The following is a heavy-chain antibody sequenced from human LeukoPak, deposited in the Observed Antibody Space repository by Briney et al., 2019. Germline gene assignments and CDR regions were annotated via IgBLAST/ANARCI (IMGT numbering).Heavy chain of an antibody. CDR1: GFTFDYYG. Sequence: GGSLRLSCAASGFTFDYYGMSWVRHAPGKGLEWVSGINWSGGSTDYADSVKGRFTISRDNAKNSLYLQMNSLRVEDTALYRCARASGSGSYTAFDYWGQGTLVTVSS. CDR3: ARASGSGSYTAFDY. D-gene: IGHD3-10*01. CDR2: INWSGGST. V-gene: IGHV3-20*01. J-gene: IGHJ4*02.